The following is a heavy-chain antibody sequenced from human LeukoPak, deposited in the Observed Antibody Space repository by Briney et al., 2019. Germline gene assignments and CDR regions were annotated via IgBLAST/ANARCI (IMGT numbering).Heavy chain of an antibody. CDR1: GGSFSGYY. Sequence: SETLSLTCAVYGGSFSGYYWSWIRQPPGKGLEWIGEINHSGSTNYNPSLKSRVTISVDTSKNQFSLKLSSVTAAGTAVYYCARLNGDYPYYFDYWGQGTLVTVSS. V-gene: IGHV4-34*01. CDR3: ARLNGDYPYYFDY. D-gene: IGHD4-17*01. J-gene: IGHJ4*02. CDR2: INHSGST.